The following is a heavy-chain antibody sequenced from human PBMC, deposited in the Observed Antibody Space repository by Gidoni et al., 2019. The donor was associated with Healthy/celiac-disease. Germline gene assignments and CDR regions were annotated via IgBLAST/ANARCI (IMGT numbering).Heavy chain of an antibody. V-gene: IGHV3-15*01. J-gene: IGHJ3*02. CDR3: TTESSIVGVPGDDAFDI. CDR1: GFTFSNAW. D-gene: IGHD1-26*01. CDR2: IKSKTDGGTT. Sequence: EVQLVESGGGLVKPGGSLRLSCAASGFTFSNAWMRWVRQAPGKGLEWVGRIKSKTDGGTTDYAAPVKGRLTISRDDSKNTLYLQMNSLKTEDTAVYYCTTESSIVGVPGDDAFDIWGQGTMVTVSS.